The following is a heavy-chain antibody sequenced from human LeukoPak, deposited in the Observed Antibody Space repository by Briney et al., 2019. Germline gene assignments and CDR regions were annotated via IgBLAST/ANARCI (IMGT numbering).Heavy chain of an antibody. J-gene: IGHJ4*02. CDR3: ARGRPIFGVVIIPPYFDY. Sequence: GGSLRLSCAASGFTFSSYGMHWVRQAPGKGLERVAVIWYDGSNKYYADSVKGRFTISRDNSKNTLYLQMNSLRAEDTAVYYCARGRPIFGVVIIPPYFDYWGQGTLVTVSS. V-gene: IGHV3-33*01. CDR2: IWYDGSNK. CDR1: GFTFSSYG. D-gene: IGHD3-3*01.